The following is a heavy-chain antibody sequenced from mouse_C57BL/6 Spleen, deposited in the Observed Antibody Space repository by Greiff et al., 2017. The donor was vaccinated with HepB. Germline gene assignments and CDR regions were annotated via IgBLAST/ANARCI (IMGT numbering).Heavy chain of an antibody. CDR2: IWSGGST. Sequence: QVQLQQSGPGLVQPSQSLSITCTVSGFSLTSYGVHWVRQSPGKGLEWLGVIWSGGSTDYNAAFISRLSISKDNSKSQVFFKMNSLQADDTAIYYCARRYSNDYAMDYWGQGTSVTVSS. D-gene: IGHD2-5*01. V-gene: IGHV2-2*01. CDR3: ARRYSNDYAMDY. CDR1: GFSLTSYG. J-gene: IGHJ4*01.